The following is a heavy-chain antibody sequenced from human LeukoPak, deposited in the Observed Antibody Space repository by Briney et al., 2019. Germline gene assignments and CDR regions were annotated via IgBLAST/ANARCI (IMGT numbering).Heavy chain of an antibody. Sequence: GGSLRLSCAASGFTFSSYGMNWVRQAPGKGLEWVSSITSSSSYIFYADSVKGRFTISRDNAKNLLYLQMHSLRAEDTAVYYCARDLRDTTMAHDAFDIWGQGTVVTVSS. D-gene: IGHD5-18*01. CDR2: ITSSSSYI. CDR1: GFTFSSYG. V-gene: IGHV3-21*01. CDR3: ARDLRDTTMAHDAFDI. J-gene: IGHJ3*02.